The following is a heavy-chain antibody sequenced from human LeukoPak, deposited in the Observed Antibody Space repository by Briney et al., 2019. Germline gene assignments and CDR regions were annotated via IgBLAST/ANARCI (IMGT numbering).Heavy chain of an antibody. Sequence: ASVKVSCKASGGTFSSYAISWVRQAPGQGLEWMGRIIPIFGIANYAQKFQGRVMITADKSTSTAYMELSSLRSEDTAVYYCARDLNSYDILTGYLHTFDYWGQGTLVTVSS. CDR1: GGTFSSYA. CDR2: IIPIFGIA. D-gene: IGHD3-9*01. V-gene: IGHV1-69*04. J-gene: IGHJ4*02. CDR3: ARDLNSYDILTGYLHTFDY.